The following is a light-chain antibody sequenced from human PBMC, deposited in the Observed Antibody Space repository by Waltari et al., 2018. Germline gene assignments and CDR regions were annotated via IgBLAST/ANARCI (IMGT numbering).Light chain of an antibody. J-gene: IGKJ1*01. Sequence: IVLTQSPGTLSLSPGERATLSCRASQSVSRSLAWYQQKPGQAPRLLIYDASSRATGIQDRFSGSGSGTDFSLTISRVEPEDFAVYYCQMYVRLPATFGQGTKVEVK. CDR2: DAS. V-gene: IGKV3-20*01. CDR3: QMYVRLPAT. CDR1: QSVSRS.